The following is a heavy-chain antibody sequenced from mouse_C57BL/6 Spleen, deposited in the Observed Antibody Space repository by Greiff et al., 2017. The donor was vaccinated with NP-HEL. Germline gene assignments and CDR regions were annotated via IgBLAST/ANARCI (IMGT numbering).Heavy chain of an antibody. Sequence: QVQLQQSGAELVRPGASVTLSCKASGYTFTDYEMHWVKQTPVHGLEWIGAIDPETGGTAYNQKFKGKAILTADKSSSTAYMELRSLTSEDSAVFYCTRSYYGNYDWYFDVWGTGTTVTVSS. CDR3: TRSYYGNYDWYFDV. D-gene: IGHD2-1*01. V-gene: IGHV1-15*01. J-gene: IGHJ1*03. CDR1: GYTFTDYE. CDR2: IDPETGGT.